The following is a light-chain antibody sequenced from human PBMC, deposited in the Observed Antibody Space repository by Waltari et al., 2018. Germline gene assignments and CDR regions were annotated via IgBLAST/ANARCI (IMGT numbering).Light chain of an antibody. CDR3: CSYAGGNTYV. Sequence: QSALTQSRSVSGSPGQSVTISCTGTSSNVGGYNYVFWYQHRPGKAPKLMIYNVSNRPSGVPDRFSGSKSANTASLTISGLQAEDEADYYCCSYAGGNTYVFGTGTKVTVL. V-gene: IGLV2-11*01. CDR1: SSNVGGYNY. J-gene: IGLJ1*01. CDR2: NVS.